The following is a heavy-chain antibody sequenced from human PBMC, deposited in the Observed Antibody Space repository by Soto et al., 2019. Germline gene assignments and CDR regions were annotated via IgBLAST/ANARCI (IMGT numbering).Heavy chain of an antibody. J-gene: IGHJ4*02. D-gene: IGHD6-19*01. Sequence: QITLKESGPTLVRPTQALTLTCTFSGFSLITSGLGVGWIRQPPGKALEWLARIYWSDDKRYSPSLKARLTITKDTTKNQFVLTMTNMDPVDTATYYCAHRPSGWYIFDYWGQGTLVTVSS. CDR3: AHRPSGWYIFDY. CDR1: GFSLITSGLG. CDR2: IYWSDDK. V-gene: IGHV2-5*01.